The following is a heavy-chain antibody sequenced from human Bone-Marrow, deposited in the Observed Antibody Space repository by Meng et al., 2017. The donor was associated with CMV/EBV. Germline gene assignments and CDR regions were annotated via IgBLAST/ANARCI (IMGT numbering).Heavy chain of an antibody. J-gene: IGHJ4*02. V-gene: IGHV3-23*01. D-gene: IGHD6-6*01. CDR2: VSASADRT. CDR3: AKAIEARKAGHFDS. CDR1: GFSFSDYA. Sequence: GGSLRLSCAASGFSFSDYAMTWVRQAPGKGLEWISAVSASADRTYYGHSVKGRFTISRDNSKNTVYLQMTSLKAEDTAVYHCAKAIEARKAGHFDSWGQGTVVTVSS.